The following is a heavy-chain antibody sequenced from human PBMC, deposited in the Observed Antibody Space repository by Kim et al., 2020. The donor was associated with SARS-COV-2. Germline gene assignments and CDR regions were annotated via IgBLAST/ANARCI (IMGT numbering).Heavy chain of an antibody. D-gene: IGHD1-7*01. CDR3: ARGGDLGVTGTTGAFDY. V-gene: IGHV3-30*01. Sequence: GKGRLTISRDKSKSTLSLQMNSLRAEDTAVYYCARGGDLGVTGTTGAFDYWGQGTLVTVSS. J-gene: IGHJ4*02.